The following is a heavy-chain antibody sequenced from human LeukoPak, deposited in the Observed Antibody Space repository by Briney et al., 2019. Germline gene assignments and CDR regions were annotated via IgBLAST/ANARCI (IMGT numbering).Heavy chain of an antibody. Sequence: PGTSLRLSCAASGFTFSSYAMHWVPQSPGKALEGVAVISDDGRHKYYADAVEGRFTISRDNSNNMLYLQMNSLRPEDTAVCYCVRARSVGAPAGFDYWGQGTLVTVSS. CDR1: GFTFSSYA. J-gene: IGHJ4*02. CDR3: VRARSVGAPAGFDY. D-gene: IGHD1-26*01. CDR2: ISDDGRHK. V-gene: IGHV3-30-3*01.